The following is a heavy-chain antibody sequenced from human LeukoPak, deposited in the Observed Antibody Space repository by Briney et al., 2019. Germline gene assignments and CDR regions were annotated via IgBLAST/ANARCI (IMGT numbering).Heavy chain of an antibody. J-gene: IGHJ4*02. D-gene: IGHD5-18*01. CDR3: ARATWIQLWSFDY. CDR2: INAGNGNT. CDR1: GYTFTGYA. V-gene: IGHV1-3*01. Sequence: ASVKVSCKASGYTFTGYAMHWVRQAPGQRLEWMGWINAGNGNTKYSQKFQGRVTITRDTSASTAYMELSSLRSEDTAVYYCARATWIQLWSFDYWGQGTLVTVSS.